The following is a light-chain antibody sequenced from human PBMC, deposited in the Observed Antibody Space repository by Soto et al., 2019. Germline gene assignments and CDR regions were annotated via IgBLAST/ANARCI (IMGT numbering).Light chain of an antibody. CDR1: QDIGKS. CDR3: QMYVTAPET. J-gene: IGKJ1*01. Sequence: DIQMTQSPSSLSASVGDRLTITCRASQDIGKSLAWYQQRPGKVPKPLIYAASTLHSGVPSRLSGGGSGTHFTLTISNLQPEDVATYYCQMYVTAPETFGQGTKVDIK. CDR2: AAS. V-gene: IGKV1-27*01.